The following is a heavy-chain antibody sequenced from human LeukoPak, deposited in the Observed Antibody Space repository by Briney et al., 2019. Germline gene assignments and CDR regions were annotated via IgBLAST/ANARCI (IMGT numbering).Heavy chain of an antibody. V-gene: IGHV4-59*01. CDR2: IYYSGST. D-gene: IGHD3-22*01. CDR3: ARVRGYYDSSGYGY. Sequence: SETLSLTCTVSGASISSYYWSWIRQPPGKGLEWIGYIYYSGSTNYNPALKSRVTISEDTSKNQISLKLSSVTAADTAVYYCARVRGYYDSSGYGYWGQGTLVTVSS. CDR1: GASISSYY. J-gene: IGHJ4*02.